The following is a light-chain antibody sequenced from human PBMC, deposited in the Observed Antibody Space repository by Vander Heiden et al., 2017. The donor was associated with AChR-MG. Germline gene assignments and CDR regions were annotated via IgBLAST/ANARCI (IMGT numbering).Light chain of an antibody. CDR3: QLRNNWPPSYT. Sequence: EIVLTQSPATLPLSPGERVPLSCRASRSVDSNFASYKHKPGHAPRRLLYDASNRATGIPARFSGSGSATAFTLTISSLEPEDFAVYYCQLRNNWPPSYTFGQGTRLEIK. V-gene: IGKV3-11*01. J-gene: IGKJ2*01. CDR1: RSVDSN. CDR2: DAS.